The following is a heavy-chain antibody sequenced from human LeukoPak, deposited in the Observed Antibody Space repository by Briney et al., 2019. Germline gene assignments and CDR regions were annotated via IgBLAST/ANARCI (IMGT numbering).Heavy chain of an antibody. Sequence: GGSLRLSCAASGFTFSSYWMSWVREAPGKGLEWVANIKHVGSEKYYVDSVKGRFTISRDNAKNSLYLQMNSLRAEDTGVYFCARGGYYYDRWGQRTLVTVSS. J-gene: IGHJ4*02. D-gene: IGHD3-22*01. V-gene: IGHV3-7*01. CDR2: IKHVGSEK. CDR3: ARGGYYYDR. CDR1: GFTFSSYW.